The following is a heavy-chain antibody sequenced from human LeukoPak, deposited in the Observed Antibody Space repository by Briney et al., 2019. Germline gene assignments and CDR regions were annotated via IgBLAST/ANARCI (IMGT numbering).Heavy chain of an antibody. CDR3: ARLRITMIVVAKGDAFDI. D-gene: IGHD3-22*01. J-gene: IGHJ3*02. V-gene: IGHV5-51*01. CDR2: IYPGDSDT. CDR1: GYSFTSYW. Sequence: GESLKISCKGPGYSFTSYWIGWVRQMPGKGLEWMGIIYPGDSDTRYSPSFQGQVTISADKSISTAYLQWSSLKASDTAMYYCARLRITMIVVAKGDAFDIWGQGTMVTVSS.